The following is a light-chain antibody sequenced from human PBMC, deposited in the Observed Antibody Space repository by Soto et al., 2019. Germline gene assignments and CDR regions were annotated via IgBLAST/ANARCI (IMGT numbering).Light chain of an antibody. Sequence: DIQMTQSPSSLSASVGDRVTISCRASQSIGRFLNWYQQKPGKAPKLLIYASSTLQGGVPSSFSGSGSGTDFTLTISSLQPDDVATYFCQQSYTTPYTFGHGTKLDIK. CDR2: ASS. CDR3: QQSYTTPYT. J-gene: IGKJ2*01. CDR1: QSIGRF. V-gene: IGKV1-39*01.